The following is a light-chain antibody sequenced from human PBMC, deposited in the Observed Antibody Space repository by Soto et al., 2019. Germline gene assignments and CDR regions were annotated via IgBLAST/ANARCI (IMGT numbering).Light chain of an antibody. CDR2: GAS. Sequence: EIVMTQSPATLSVSPGERATLSCRASQSVSSNLAWYQQKPGQAPRLLIYGASTRATGSPARFSGSGSGTEFTLTISSLQSEDFAVYYCQQYNNWPPGACGPGPKVDIK. CDR3: QQYNNWPPGA. J-gene: IGKJ3*01. CDR1: QSVSSN. V-gene: IGKV3-15*01.